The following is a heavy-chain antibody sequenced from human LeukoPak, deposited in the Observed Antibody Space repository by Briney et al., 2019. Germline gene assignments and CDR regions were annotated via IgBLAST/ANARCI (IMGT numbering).Heavy chain of an antibody. CDR1: GYSFTSYW. CDR2: SYPGDSDT. V-gene: IGHV5-51*01. D-gene: IGHD6-19*01. Sequence: GEPLKISCKESGYSFTSYWIGWVRQMPGKGLEWMGISYPGDSDTRYSPSFQGQVTISADKSISTAYLQWSSLKASDTAMYYCARQLIAVAGPDEYYFDYWGQGTLVTVSS. CDR3: ARQLIAVAGPDEYYFDY. J-gene: IGHJ4*02.